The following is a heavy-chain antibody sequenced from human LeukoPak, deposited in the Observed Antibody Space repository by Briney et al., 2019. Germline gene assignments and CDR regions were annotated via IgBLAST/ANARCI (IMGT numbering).Heavy chain of an antibody. CDR3: AHLLWELVYDASDI. CDR1: GFTFSSYA. J-gene: IGHJ3*02. CDR2: ISGSGGST. D-gene: IGHD1-26*01. Sequence: GGSLRLSCAASGFTFSSYAMSWVRQAPGKGLEWVSAISGSGGSTYYADSAKGRFTISRDNSKNTLYLQMNSLRAEDTAVYYCAHLLWELVYDASDIWGQGTMVTVSS. V-gene: IGHV3-23*01.